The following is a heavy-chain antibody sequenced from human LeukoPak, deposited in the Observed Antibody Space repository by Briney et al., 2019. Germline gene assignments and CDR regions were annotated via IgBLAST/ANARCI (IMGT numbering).Heavy chain of an antibody. V-gene: IGHV1-8*01. D-gene: IGHD2-21*02. CDR1: GYTFTSYD. CDR2: MNPNSGNT. J-gene: IGHJ4*02. CDR3: ATVSVRLTAILRYFDY. Sequence: ASVKVSCKASGYTFTSYDINWVRQATGQGLEWMGWMNPNSGNTGYAQKLQGRVTMTEDTSTDTAYMELSSLRSEDTAVYYCATVSVRLTAILRYFDYWGQGTLVTVSS.